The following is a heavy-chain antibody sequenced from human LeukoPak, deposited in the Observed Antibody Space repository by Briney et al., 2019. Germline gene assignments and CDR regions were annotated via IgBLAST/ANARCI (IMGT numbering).Heavy chain of an antibody. D-gene: IGHD3-22*01. V-gene: IGHV3-30-3*01. CDR1: GFTFSSYA. J-gene: IGHJ4*02. CDR2: ISYDGSNK. CDR3: AKGSGSITMIVVVPDY. Sequence: GRSLRLSCAASGFTFSSYAMHWVRQAPGKGLEWVAVISYDGSNKYYADSVKGRFTISRDNSKNTLYLQMNSLRAEDTAVYYCAKGSGSITMIVVVPDYWGQGTLVTVSS.